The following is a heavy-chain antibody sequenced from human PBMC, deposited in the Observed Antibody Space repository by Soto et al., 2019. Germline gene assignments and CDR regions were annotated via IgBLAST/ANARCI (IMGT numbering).Heavy chain of an antibody. CDR3: ARDLTSEKGGY. CDR1: GFTFSSYS. V-gene: IGHV3-48*01. J-gene: IGHJ4*02. Sequence: GGSLRLSCAASGFTFSSYSMNWVRQAPGKGLEWVSYISSSSSTIYYADSVKGRFTISRDNAKNSLYLQMNSLRAEDTAVYYCARDLTSEKGGYWGQGTLVTVSS. CDR2: ISSSSSTI. D-gene: IGHD3-9*01.